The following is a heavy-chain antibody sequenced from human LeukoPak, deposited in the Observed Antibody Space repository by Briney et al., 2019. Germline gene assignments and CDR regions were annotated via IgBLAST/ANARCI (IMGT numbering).Heavy chain of an antibody. CDR1: GFTLSNSW. CDR3: ARGGVSGGFDH. D-gene: IGHD3-10*01. Sequence: GGSLRLSCAASGFTLSNSWMFWVRQPPGKGLKYVSEINNDGSRTSYADSVKGRFTISRDGAENTLFLQMNSLRAEDTAVYFCARGGVSGGFDHWGQGTLVTVSS. J-gene: IGHJ4*02. V-gene: IGHV3-74*01. CDR2: INNDGSRT.